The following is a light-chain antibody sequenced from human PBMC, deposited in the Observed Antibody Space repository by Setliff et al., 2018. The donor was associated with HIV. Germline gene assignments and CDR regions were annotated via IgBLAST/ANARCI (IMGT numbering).Light chain of an antibody. CDR1: SSDVGLYNF. V-gene: IGLV2-8*01. Sequence: QSALTQPPSASGSLGQSVTISCTGTSSDVGLYNFVSWYQQHPGKAPKLMIFDVNKRPSGVPDRFSGSKSGNTASLTVSGLQTEDEADYYCCSFAGISTLGVFGTGTKVTVL. J-gene: IGLJ1*01. CDR2: DVN. CDR3: CSFAGISTLGV.